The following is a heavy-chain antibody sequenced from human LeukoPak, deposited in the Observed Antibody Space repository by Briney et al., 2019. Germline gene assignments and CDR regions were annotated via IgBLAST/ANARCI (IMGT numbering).Heavy chain of an antibody. Sequence: PSETLSLTCTVSGGSISSYYWSWIRQPPGKGLECIGYIYYNGSTNYNPSLKSRVTISVDTSKNQFSLKLSSVTAADTAVYYCARLGPITGTTEWGQGTLVTVSS. CDR2: IYYNGST. D-gene: IGHD1-20*01. CDR3: ARLGPITGTTE. V-gene: IGHV4-59*08. J-gene: IGHJ4*02. CDR1: GGSISSYY.